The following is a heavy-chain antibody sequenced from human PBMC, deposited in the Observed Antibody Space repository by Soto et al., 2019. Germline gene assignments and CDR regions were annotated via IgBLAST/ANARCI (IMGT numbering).Heavy chain of an antibody. CDR2: INSDGSST. CDR3: ARPEYSSSSYGMDV. J-gene: IGHJ6*02. CDR1: GFTFSSYW. Sequence: GGSLSLSCAASGFTFSSYWMHWVRQAPGKGLVWVSRINSDGSSTSFADSVKGRFTISRDNAKNSLYLQMNSLRDEDTAVYYCARPEYSSSSYGMDVWGQGTTVTVSS. V-gene: IGHV3-74*01. D-gene: IGHD6-6*01.